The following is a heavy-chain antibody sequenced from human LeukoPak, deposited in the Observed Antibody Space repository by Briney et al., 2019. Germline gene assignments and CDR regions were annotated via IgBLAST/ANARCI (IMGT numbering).Heavy chain of an antibody. Sequence: GGSLRLSCAASGFTFSSHAMHWVRQAPGKGLEWVAVISYDGSTQYSADSVKGRFTISRDNAKNSLYLQMNSLRAEDTAVYYCARDSGGYFDRNHFGYWGQGTLVTVSS. V-gene: IGHV3-30*04. CDR2: ISYDGSTQ. J-gene: IGHJ4*02. CDR3: ARDSGGYFDRNHFGY. CDR1: GFTFSSHA. D-gene: IGHD3-9*01.